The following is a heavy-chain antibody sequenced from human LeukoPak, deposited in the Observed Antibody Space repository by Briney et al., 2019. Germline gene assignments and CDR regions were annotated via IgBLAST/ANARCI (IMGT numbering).Heavy chain of an antibody. D-gene: IGHD3-10*01. CDR3: AKDRSGSGSYYPDY. CDR1: GFTFSSYA. V-gene: IGHV3-23*01. CDR2: INGGGGST. J-gene: IGHJ4*02. Sequence: PGGSLRLSCATSGFTFSSYAMSWVRQAPGKGLEWVSAINGGGGSTYYADSVKGRFTVSRDNSKNTLYLQMNSLRAEDTAVYYCAKDRSGSGSYYPDYWGQGTLVTVSS.